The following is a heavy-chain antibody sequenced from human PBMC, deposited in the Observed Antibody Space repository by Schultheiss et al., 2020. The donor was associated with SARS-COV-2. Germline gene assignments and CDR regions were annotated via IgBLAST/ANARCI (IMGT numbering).Heavy chain of an antibody. V-gene: IGHV4-61*08. CDR2: IYYSGNT. J-gene: IGHJ4*02. Sequence: SETLSLTCTVSGGSISSGGYYWSWIRQHPGKGLEWIGYIYYSGNTNYNPSLKSRVTISVDKSKNQFSLKLSSVTAADTAVYYCARATRGDYYGSGSYPYYFDYWGQGTLVTVSS. CDR1: GGSISSGGYY. D-gene: IGHD3-10*01. CDR3: ARATRGDYYGSGSYPYYFDY.